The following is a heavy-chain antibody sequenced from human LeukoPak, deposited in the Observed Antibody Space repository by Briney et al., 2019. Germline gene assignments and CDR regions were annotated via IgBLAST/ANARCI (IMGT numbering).Heavy chain of an antibody. D-gene: IGHD2-2*02. CDR1: GFTFSSYA. CDR2: ISYDGSNK. CDR3: AKGGFQYQLLYWEYFDY. J-gene: IGHJ4*02. Sequence: GGSLRISCAASGFTFSSYAMHWVRQAPGKGLEWVAVISYDGSNKYYADSVKGRFTISRDNSKNTLYLQMNSLRAEDTAVYYCAKGGFQYQLLYWEYFDYWGQGTLVTVSS. V-gene: IGHV3-30-3*01.